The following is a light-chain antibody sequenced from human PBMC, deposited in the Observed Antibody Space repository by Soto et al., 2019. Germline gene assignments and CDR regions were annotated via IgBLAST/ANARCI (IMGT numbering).Light chain of an antibody. J-gene: IGLJ2*01. CDR2: SNN. CDR3: AAWDDSLNVLV. V-gene: IGLV1-44*01. CDR1: SSNIGSKS. Sequence: QSVLTQPPSVSGTPGQRVTISCSGSSSNIGSKSVSWYQHLPQTAPKLLIYSNNQRPSGVRDRFSGSKSGTSASLAISGLQSDDETQYFCAAWDDSLNVLVFGGGTKVTVL.